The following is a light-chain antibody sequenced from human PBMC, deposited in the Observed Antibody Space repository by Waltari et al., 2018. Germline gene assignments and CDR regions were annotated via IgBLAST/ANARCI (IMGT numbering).Light chain of an antibody. CDR1: HHIDNN. CDR2: AAS. CDR3: QQSQGVPFT. J-gene: IGKJ2*01. V-gene: IGKV1-39*01. Sequence: IQMTQAPPSLPPSIGDRVTITCRASHHIDNNLNWYQQKPGKAPKLLIDAASTLQSGVPSRFTGSGYGTDFTLTISSLQPEDIATYSCQQSQGVPFTFGQGTKVELK.